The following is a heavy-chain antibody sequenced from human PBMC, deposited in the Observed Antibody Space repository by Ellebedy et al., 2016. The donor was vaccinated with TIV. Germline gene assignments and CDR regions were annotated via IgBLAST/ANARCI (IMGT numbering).Heavy chain of an antibody. D-gene: IGHD3-22*01. CDR2: LSFDGSKN. J-gene: IGHJ4*02. CDR1: GFTFSGSG. CDR3: ARDSGDSSGPTPDY. V-gene: IGHV3-30*03. Sequence: PGGSLRLSCAASGFTFSGSGMHWVRQAPGNGLDWVAVLSFDGSKNYYADTVKGRFTISRDNSKNTVYLQMNSLRAEDTAVYYCARDSGDSSGPTPDYWGQGTLVTVSS.